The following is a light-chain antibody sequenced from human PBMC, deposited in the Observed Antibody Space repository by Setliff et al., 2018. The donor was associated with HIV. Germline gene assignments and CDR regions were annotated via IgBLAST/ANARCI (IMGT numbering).Light chain of an antibody. CDR3: SSRIVSSALHV. Sequence: QSALTQPASVSGSPGQSITISCTGTSSDIGGYNYVSWYQQHPGKAPKLVIYDVKGRPSGVSNRFSGSKPGNTASLTISGLQAEDEADYYCSSRIVSSALHVFGTGTKVTVL. CDR1: SSDIGGYNY. J-gene: IGLJ1*01. V-gene: IGLV2-14*03. CDR2: DVK.